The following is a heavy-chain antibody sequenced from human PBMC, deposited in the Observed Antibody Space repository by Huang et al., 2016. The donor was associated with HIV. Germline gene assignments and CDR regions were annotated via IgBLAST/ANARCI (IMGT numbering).Heavy chain of an antibody. CDR3: ARYNSGWLDD. J-gene: IGHJ4*02. V-gene: IGHV3-30-3*01. Sequence: QVQLVESGGGVVQPGRSLRLSCAASGFSFRTYAIHWGRQAPGKGLEWVAIISSDGTNKYDADSVKDRSTISRDNSENTVYLQINSLTTEDTAVYYCARYNSGWLDDWGQGTLVTVSS. CDR2: ISSDGTNK. D-gene: IGHD6-19*01. CDR1: GFSFRTYA.